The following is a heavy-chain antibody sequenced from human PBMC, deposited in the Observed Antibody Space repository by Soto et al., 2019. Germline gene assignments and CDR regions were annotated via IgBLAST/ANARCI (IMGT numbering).Heavy chain of an antibody. J-gene: IGHJ6*02. V-gene: IGHV1-24*01. D-gene: IGHD1-26*01. CDR1: GYTVNDLS. CDR3: VKGGSRGRYYYYYGMDV. CDR2: FDPEHGEA. Sequence: QVQLVQSGAEVKNPGASVKVSCKVLGYTVNDLSIHWVRQAPGKGLEWVGGFDPEHGEAVYAQKFQGRVTMTEETSTDTAYMELSNLRSEDTAVYYCVKGGSRGRYYYYYGMDVWGQGTTVTVSS.